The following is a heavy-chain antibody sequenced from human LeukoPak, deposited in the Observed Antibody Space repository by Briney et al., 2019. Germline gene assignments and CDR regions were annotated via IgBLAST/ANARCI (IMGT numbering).Heavy chain of an antibody. V-gene: IGHV3-11*01. CDR2: ISSSGSTI. CDR1: GFTFSSYG. J-gene: IGHJ4*02. CDR3: AKGGGLVIRWYFDY. D-gene: IGHD3-9*01. Sequence: GGSLRLSCGASGFTFSSYGMSWIRQAPGKGLEWVSYISSSGSTIYYADSVKGRFTISRDNAKNSLYLQMNSLRAEDTAVYYCAKGGGLVIRWYFDYWGQGTLVTVSS.